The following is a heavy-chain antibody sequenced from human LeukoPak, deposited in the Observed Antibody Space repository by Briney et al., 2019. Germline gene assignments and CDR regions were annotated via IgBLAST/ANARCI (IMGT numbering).Heavy chain of an antibody. CDR3: ARDGFGYSYGYYFDY. V-gene: IGHV4-4*07. J-gene: IGHJ4*02. D-gene: IGHD5-18*01. Sequence: SETLSLTCTVSGGSISSDYWSWIGQPAGKGLEWIGRIYTCGSTNYNPSPKSRVTMSVDTSKNQFSLKLSSVTAADTAVYYCARDGFGYSYGYYFDYWGQGTLVTVSS. CDR1: GGSISSDY. CDR2: IYTCGST.